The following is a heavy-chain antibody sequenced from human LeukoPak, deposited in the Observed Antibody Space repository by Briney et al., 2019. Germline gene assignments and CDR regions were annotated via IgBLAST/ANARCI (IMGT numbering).Heavy chain of an antibody. Sequence: ASVKVSCKASGYTFTSYGISWVRQAPGQGLEWMGWISAYNGNTNYAQKLQGRVTMTTDTSTSTACMELRSLRSDDTAVYYCARGSGYDSPYWYFDLWGRGTLVTVSS. D-gene: IGHD5-12*01. CDR1: GYTFTSYG. J-gene: IGHJ2*01. CDR3: ARGSGYDSPYWYFDL. V-gene: IGHV1-18*01. CDR2: ISAYNGNT.